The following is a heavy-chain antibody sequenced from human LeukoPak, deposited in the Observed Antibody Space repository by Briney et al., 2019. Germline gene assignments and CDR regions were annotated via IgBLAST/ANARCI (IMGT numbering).Heavy chain of an antibody. CDR1: GFTFSSYG. Sequence: PGGSLRLSCAASGFTFSSYGMHWVRQAPGKGLEWVAVIWYDGSNKYYADSVKGRFTISRDNSKNTLYLQMNSLRAEDTAVYYCATKVGYCSGTSCFDDYFYYMDVWGEGTTVTVSS. J-gene: IGHJ6*03. D-gene: IGHD2-2*01. CDR3: ATKVGYCSGTSCFDDYFYYMDV. V-gene: IGHV3-33*01. CDR2: IWYDGSNK.